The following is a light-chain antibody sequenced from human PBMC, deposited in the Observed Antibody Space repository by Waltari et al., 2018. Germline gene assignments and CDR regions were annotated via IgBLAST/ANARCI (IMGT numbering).Light chain of an antibody. Sequence: QSGLTQPRSVSGSPGQSVTITCTGTGSDVGGFRSVSWYQQSPGKAPKLIIYDVSKRPSGPPDCFSGSKAGNTASLTVSGLQAEDEADYHCCSYVGSYTLLFGGGTKLTVL. CDR2: DVS. CDR3: CSYVGSYTLL. CDR1: GSDVGGFRS. V-gene: IGLV2-11*01. J-gene: IGLJ3*02.